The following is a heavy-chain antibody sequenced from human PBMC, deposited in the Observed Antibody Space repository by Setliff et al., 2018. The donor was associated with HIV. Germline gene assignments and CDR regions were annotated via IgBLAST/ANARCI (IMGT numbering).Heavy chain of an antibody. CDR3: VRDPPLTPTDADHPFDI. Sequence: SSETLSLTCAVSGYSISSGYYWAWIRQPPGKGLEWIGSIYHGGTTYHNPSLKSRSTISEDTSKNQFSLSLSSVTAADTAVYYCVRDPPLTPTDADHPFDIWGQGTMVTVS. J-gene: IGHJ3*02. D-gene: IGHD2-21*02. CDR2: IYHGGTT. CDR1: GYSISSGYY. V-gene: IGHV4-38-2*02.